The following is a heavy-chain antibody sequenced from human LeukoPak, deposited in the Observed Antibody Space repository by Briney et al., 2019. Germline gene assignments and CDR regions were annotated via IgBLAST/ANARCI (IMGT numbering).Heavy chain of an antibody. J-gene: IGHJ4*02. V-gene: IGHV3-30*02. CDR3: AKDGSWSCTD. CDR1: GFTFSSSA. D-gene: IGHD2-8*02. Sequence: GGSLRLSCGASGFTFSSSAMHWVREGPGKGLEWVAYIAHHGNNKYYADSVKGRFTISRDNSKGSLYLQMNSLRADDTAVYYCAKDGSWSCTDWGQGTLVRVSS. CDR2: IAHHGNNK.